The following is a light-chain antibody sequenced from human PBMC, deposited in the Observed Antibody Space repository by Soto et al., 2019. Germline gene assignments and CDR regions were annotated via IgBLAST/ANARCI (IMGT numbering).Light chain of an antibody. CDR3: SSYTTSNTRQIV. Sequence: LTQPASVSVSPGQSITISCTGTSSDVGGYNYVSWYQHHPGKAPKLMIYDVSNRPSGVSNRISGSKSGNTASMTIYELQPEDEADYYCSSYTTSNTRQIVFGTGTKVTVL. CDR2: DVS. V-gene: IGLV2-14*03. CDR1: SSDVGGYNY. J-gene: IGLJ1*01.